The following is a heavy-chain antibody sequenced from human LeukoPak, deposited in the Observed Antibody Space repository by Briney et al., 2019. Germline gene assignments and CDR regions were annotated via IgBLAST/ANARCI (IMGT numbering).Heavy chain of an antibody. J-gene: IGHJ4*02. CDR3: ARDPYSGSYHDY. Sequence: PGGSLRLSCVASGFTFSSHSMNWVRQAPGKGLEWVSSISSSSSYIYYADSVKGRFTISRENAKNSLYLQMNSLRAEDTAVYYCARDPYSGSYHDYWGQGTLVTVSS. CDR2: ISSSSSYI. D-gene: IGHD1-26*01. CDR1: GFTFSSHS. V-gene: IGHV3-21*01.